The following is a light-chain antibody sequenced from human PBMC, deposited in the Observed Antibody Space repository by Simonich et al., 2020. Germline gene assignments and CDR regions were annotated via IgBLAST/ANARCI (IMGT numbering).Light chain of an antibody. J-gene: IGKJ2*01. CDR1: QSISIW. CDR2: KAS. V-gene: IGKV1-5*03. Sequence: DIQMTQSPSTLSASVGDRVTITCRASQSISIWLAWYQQKPGKAPKLLIYKASSLESGVPSRFSGSGSGTEFTRTISSLQPDDFATYYCQQYNSYSYTFGQGTKLEIK. CDR3: QQYNSYSYT.